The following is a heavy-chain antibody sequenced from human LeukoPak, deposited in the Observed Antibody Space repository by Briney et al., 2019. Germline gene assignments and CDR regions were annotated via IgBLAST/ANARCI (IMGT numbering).Heavy chain of an antibody. CDR1: GGSFSSGDYY. J-gene: IGHJ5*02. V-gene: IGHV4-30-4*01. D-gene: IGHD2-2*01. Sequence: SETLSLTCTVSGGSFSSGDYYWSWIRQPPGKGLEWIGYIYYSGSTYYNPSLKSRVTISVDTSKNQFSLKLSSVTAADTAVYYCARAIGYCSSTSCYGGWFDPWGQGTLVTVSS. CDR2: IYYSGST. CDR3: ARAIGYCSSTSCYGGWFDP.